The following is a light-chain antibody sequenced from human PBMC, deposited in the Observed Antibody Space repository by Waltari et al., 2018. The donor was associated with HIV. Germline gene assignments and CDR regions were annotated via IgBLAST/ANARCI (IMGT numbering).Light chain of an antibody. Sequence: QSVLTQSPSASGTPGQRVTISCSGSGSNIGSNNVHWYQQVPGTAPKPLIDRNNRRPSGVPDRFSGSKSGASASLAISGLQSEDEADYYCAAWDDSLNGPVFGGGTRLTVL. CDR3: AAWDDSLNGPV. V-gene: IGLV1-44*01. CDR2: RNN. J-gene: IGLJ2*01. CDR1: GSNIGSNN.